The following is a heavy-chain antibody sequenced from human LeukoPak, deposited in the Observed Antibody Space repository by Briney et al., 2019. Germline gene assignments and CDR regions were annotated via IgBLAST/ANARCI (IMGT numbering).Heavy chain of an antibody. CDR2: MSGTSGST. V-gene: IGHV3-23*01. CDR3: AKAKVDQLHLYYFDC. CDR1: GFTFSTYA. J-gene: IGHJ4*02. D-gene: IGHD2-2*01. Sequence: GGSLRLSCAASGFTFSTYAMSWVRQAPGKGLEWVSSMSGTSGSTYYADSVKGRFTISRDNSKNTLYLQMNSLRAEDTAVYYCAKAKVDQLHLYYFDCWGQGTLVTVSS.